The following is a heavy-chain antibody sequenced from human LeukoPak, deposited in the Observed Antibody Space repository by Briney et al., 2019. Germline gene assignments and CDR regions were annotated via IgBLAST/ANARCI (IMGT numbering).Heavy chain of an antibody. CDR3: ARDAEPGSYYYDCSGYYSSDY. V-gene: IGHV1-69*13. CDR2: IIPMFGIT. D-gene: IGHD3-22*01. J-gene: IGHJ4*02. Sequence: SVKVSCKASGGTFSSYAISWVRQAPGQGLEWMGGIIPMFGITNYAQKFQGRVTIIADESTSTAYMELRGLRSEDTAVYYCARDAEPGSYYYDCSGYYSSDYWGQGTLVTVSS. CDR1: GGTFSSYA.